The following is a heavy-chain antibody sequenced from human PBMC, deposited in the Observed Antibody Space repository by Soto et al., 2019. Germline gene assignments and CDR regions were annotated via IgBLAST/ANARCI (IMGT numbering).Heavy chain of an antibody. CDR1: GGSISSLTYN. D-gene: IGHD4-17*01. CDR2: IYYSGSP. CDR3: ARHTMPTVPTFDS. J-gene: IGHJ4*02. V-gene: IGHV4-39*01. Sequence: QLQLQESGPGLVRPSETLSLTCTVSGGSISSLTYNWGWIRQPPGKGLEWIGNIYYSGSPYYNPSLTSRVTISVDTSKTQFSLRPRSVTAADTALYYCARHTMPTVPTFDSWGQGTLVTVSS.